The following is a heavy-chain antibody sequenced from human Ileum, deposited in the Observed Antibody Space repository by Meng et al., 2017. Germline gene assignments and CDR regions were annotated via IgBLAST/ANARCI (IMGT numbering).Heavy chain of an antibody. CDR2: IKQDGSHK. CDR1: GFTFSSNW. V-gene: IGHV3-7*01. Sequence: GGSLRLSCAASGFTFSSNWMNWLRQAPGKGLEWVANIKQDGSHKNYVVSVKGRFTISRDNARNSLYLQMNSLSAEDTAVYYCARDSRGFGKVSLWGQGTLVTVSS. J-gene: IGHJ4*02. D-gene: IGHD3-10*01. CDR3: ARDSRGFGKVSL.